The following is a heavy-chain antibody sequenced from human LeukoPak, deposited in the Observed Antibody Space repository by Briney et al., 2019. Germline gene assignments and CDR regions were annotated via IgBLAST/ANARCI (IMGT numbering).Heavy chain of an antibody. V-gene: IGHV3-53*01. CDR3: ARDVGATYYFDY. CDR1: GFTVSSNY. CDR2: IYSGGST. J-gene: IGHJ4*02. D-gene: IGHD1-26*01. Sequence: GGSLRLSCAASGFTVSSNYMSWVRQAPGKRLEWVSVIYSGGSTYYADSVRGRFTISRDNSKNTLYLQMNSLRAEDTAVYYCARDVGATYYFDYWGQGTLVTVSS.